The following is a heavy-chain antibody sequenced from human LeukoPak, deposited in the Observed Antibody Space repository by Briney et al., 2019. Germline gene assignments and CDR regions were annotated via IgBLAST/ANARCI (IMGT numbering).Heavy chain of an antibody. J-gene: IGHJ4*02. CDR3: AANYYDSSGYPTGVGY. CDR1: GGSFSGYY. D-gene: IGHD3-22*01. V-gene: IGHV4-34*01. Sequence: TLSLTCAVYGGSFSGYYWSWIRQPPGKGLEWIGEINHSGSTNYNPSLKSRVTISVDTSKNQFSLKLSSVTAADTAVYYCAANYYDSSGYPTGVGYWGQGTLVTVSS. CDR2: INHSGST.